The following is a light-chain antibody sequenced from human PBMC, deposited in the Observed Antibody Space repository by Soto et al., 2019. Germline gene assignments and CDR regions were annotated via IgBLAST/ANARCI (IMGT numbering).Light chain of an antibody. CDR3: QKYSSAPFT. CDR2: AAS. CDR1: KGISNF. V-gene: IGKV1-27*01. J-gene: IGKJ3*01. Sequence: DIQMTQSPSSLSASVGDRVTITCRASKGISNFLVWYQQKPGKVPKVLIYAASTLQSGVPSRFSGSGSGTDFTLTISSLQPEDVATYYCQKYSSAPFTFGPGTKVDIK.